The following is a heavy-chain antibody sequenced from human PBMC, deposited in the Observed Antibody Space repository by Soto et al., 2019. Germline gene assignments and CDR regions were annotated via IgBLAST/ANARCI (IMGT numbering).Heavy chain of an antibody. D-gene: IGHD3-22*01. CDR2: IIPIFGTA. Sequence: QVQLVQSGAEVKKPGSSVKVSCKASGGTFSSYAISWVRQAPGQGLEWMGGIIPIFGTANYAQKFQGRVTITADESTSTAYMELSSLRSEDKAVYYCARDHRDYYSSGYYLNYYGMDVWGQGTTVTVSS. CDR1: GGTFSSYA. V-gene: IGHV1-69*01. CDR3: ARDHRDYYSSGYYLNYYGMDV. J-gene: IGHJ6*02.